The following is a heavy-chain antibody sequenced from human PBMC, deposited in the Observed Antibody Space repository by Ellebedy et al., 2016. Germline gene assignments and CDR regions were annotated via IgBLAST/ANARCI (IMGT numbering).Heavy chain of an antibody. J-gene: IGHJ4*02. CDR2: IYHSGRS. Sequence: SETLSLXXSVSGASIRAYFWSWIRQTPGKGLEYVGYIYHSGRSDYNPSFKGRVTMSLDTSKNQVSLDLSSVTAADTAMYYCARHVGGSSRFDYWGQGTLVTVSS. CDR3: ARHVGGSSRFDY. CDR1: GASIRAYF. V-gene: IGHV4-59*08. D-gene: IGHD6-19*01.